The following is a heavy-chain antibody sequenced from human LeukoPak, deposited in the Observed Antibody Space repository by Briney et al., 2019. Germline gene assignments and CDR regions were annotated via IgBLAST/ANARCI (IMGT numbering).Heavy chain of an antibody. CDR3: AGDSCSSTSCYIDY. CDR1: GFTVSSNY. CDR2: IYSGGST. J-gene: IGHJ4*02. V-gene: IGHV3-66*02. Sequence: GGSLRLSCAASGFTVSSNYMSWVRQAPGKGLEWVSVIYSGGSTYYADSVKGRFTISRDNSKNTLYLQMNSLRAEDTAVYYCAGDSCSSTSCYIDYWGQGTLVTVSS. D-gene: IGHD2-2*01.